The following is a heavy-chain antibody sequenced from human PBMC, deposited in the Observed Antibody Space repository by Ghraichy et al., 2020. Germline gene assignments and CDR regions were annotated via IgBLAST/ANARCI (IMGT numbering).Heavy chain of an antibody. V-gene: IGHV3-15*01. D-gene: IGHD3-3*01. CDR2: IKSKTDGGTT. CDR1: GFTFSNAW. CDR3: TTVGIRYYDFWSGYQY. Sequence: LSLTCAASGFTFSNAWMSWVRQAPGKGLEWVGRIKSKTDGGTTDYAAPVKGRFTISRDDSKNTLYLQMNSLKTEDTAVYYCTTVGIRYYDFWSGYQYWGQGTLVTVSS. J-gene: IGHJ4*02.